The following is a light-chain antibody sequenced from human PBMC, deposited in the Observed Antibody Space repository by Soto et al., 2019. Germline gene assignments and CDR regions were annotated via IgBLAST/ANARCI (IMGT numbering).Light chain of an antibody. Sequence: QPVLTQPPSASGTPGQRVIISCSGSNSNIGSNSVYWYQQLPGTAPKLLIYRNDQRPSGVPDRFSGSKSGTSVSLAISGLRSEDEADYYCSAWDDSLSGRVFGTGTKLTVL. J-gene: IGLJ1*01. CDR1: NSNIGSNS. CDR2: RND. V-gene: IGLV1-47*01. CDR3: SAWDDSLSGRV.